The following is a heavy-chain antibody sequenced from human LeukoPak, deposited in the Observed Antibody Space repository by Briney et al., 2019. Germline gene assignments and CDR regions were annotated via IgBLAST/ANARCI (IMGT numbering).Heavy chain of an antibody. D-gene: IGHD6-13*01. CDR2: IYYSGST. CDR1: GGSISSYY. V-gene: IGHV4-59*01. Sequence: ASETLSLTCTVSGGSISSYYWNWIRQPPGKGLEWIGYIYYSGSTNYNPSLKSRVTISVDTSKNQFSLRLSSVTAADTAVYYCARVYYSSSYDYWYFDLWGRGTLVTVSS. CDR3: ARVYYSSSYDYWYFDL. J-gene: IGHJ2*01.